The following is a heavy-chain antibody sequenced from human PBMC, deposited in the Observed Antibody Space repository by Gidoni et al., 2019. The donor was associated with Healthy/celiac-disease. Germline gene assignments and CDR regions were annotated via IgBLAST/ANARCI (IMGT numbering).Heavy chain of an antibody. J-gene: IGHJ5*02. CDR3: ARDLTDPRGVIIGSVGWFDP. CDR1: GGSISSSNW. V-gene: IGHV4-4*02. CDR2: IYHSGST. D-gene: IGHD3-10*01. Sequence: QVQLQESGPGLVKPSGTLSLTCAVSGGSISSSNWWSWVRQPPGKGLEWIGEIYHSGSTNYNPSLKSRVTISVDKSKNQFSLKLSSVTAADTAVYYCARDLTDPRGVIIGSVGWFDPWGQGTLVTVSS.